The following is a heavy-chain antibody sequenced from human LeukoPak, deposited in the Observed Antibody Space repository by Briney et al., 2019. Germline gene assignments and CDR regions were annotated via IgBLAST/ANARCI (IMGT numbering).Heavy chain of an antibody. CDR2: INPNSGGT. V-gene: IGHV1-2*02. J-gene: IGHJ6*03. CDR3: ARGLYCSSTSCKYYYYYYMDV. CDR1: GYTFTSYY. Sequence: ASVKVSCKASGYTFTSYYMHWVRQAPGQGLEWMGWINPNSGGTNYAQKFQGRVTMTRDTSISTAYMELSRLRSDDTAVYYCARGLYCSSTSCKYYYYYYMDVWGKGTTVTVSS. D-gene: IGHD2-2*01.